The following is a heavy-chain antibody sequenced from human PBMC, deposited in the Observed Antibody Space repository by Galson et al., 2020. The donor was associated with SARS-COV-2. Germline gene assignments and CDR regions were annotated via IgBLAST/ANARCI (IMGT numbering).Heavy chain of an antibody. CDR3: VRRILYYYYMDV. CDR1: GGSFSDYY. V-gene: IGHV4-34*01. D-gene: IGHD2-15*01. Sequence: SETLSLTCGVYGGSFSDYYWSWIRQSPGNGLEWIGEINQSGRTNYNPSLKSRVTISVDTSNNQFSLKLNSVTAADTAVYYCVRRILYYYYMDVWGEGTTVTVSS. J-gene: IGHJ6*03. CDR2: INQSGRT.